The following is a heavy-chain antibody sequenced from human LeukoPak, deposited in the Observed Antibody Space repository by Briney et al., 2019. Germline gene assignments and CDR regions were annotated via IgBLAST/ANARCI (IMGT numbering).Heavy chain of an antibody. V-gene: IGHV3-15*01. CDR2: IKKTTDGATT. CDR1: GFTFNHAW. CDR3: TTDFLKYGATFDY. D-gene: IGHD4-17*01. J-gene: IGHJ4*02. Sequence: GGSLRLSCVASGFTFNHAWMNWVRQAPGKGLEWVGRIKKTTDGATTDYAAPVKDRFTISRDDSKDTLFLQMNSLKTEDTAVYYCTTDFLKYGATFDYWGQGSLVTVSS.